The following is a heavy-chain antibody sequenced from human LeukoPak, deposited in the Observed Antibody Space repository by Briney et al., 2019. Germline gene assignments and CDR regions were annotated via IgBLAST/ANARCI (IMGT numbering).Heavy chain of an antibody. CDR1: GDSIRNYF. D-gene: IGHD1-1*01. Sequence: SETLSLTCTVSGDSIRNYFWSWIRQPPGKRLEWIGYISSRGATMYNPSLESRLTFSVDTSKNQFSLMLRSVTTVDTAVYYCGRGALLNVFEYWGPGSLVSVSS. CDR3: GRGALLNVFEY. V-gene: IGHV4-59*01. J-gene: IGHJ4*02. CDR2: ISSRGAT.